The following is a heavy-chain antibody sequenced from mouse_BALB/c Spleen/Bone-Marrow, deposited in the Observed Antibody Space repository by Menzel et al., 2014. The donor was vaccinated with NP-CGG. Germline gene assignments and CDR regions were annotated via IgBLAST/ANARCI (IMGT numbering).Heavy chain of an antibody. J-gene: IGHJ4*01. CDR1: GFTFSSYT. CDR2: ISNGGGST. CDR3: ARHVRNPYAMDY. Sequence: EVMLVESGGGLVQPGGSLKLSCAASGFTFSSYTMSWVRQTPEKRLEWVAYISNGGGSTYYPDTVKGRFTISRDNAKNTLYLQMSSLKSEDTAMYYCARHVRNPYAMDYWGQGTSVTVSS. V-gene: IGHV5-12-2*01.